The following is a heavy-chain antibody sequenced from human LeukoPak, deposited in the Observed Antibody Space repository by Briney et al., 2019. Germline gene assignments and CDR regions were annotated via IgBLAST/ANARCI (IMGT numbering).Heavy chain of an antibody. CDR1: GFTFSSYG. D-gene: IGHD5-18*01. Sequence: GGTLRLSCAASGFTFSSYGMHWVRQAPGKGLEWVAVISYDGSNKYYADSVKGRFTISRDNSKNTLYLQMNSLRAEDTAVYYCAKDSGGYSYGPLDYWGQGTLVTVSS. CDR2: ISYDGSNK. J-gene: IGHJ4*02. CDR3: AKDSGGYSYGPLDY. V-gene: IGHV3-30*18.